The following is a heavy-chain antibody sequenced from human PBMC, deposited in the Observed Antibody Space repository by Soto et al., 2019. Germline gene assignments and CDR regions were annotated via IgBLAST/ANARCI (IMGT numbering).Heavy chain of an antibody. CDR1: GFTFSNAW. CDR3: TTDRYYYDSSGSLTLEYFDY. J-gene: IGHJ4*02. Sequence: GGSLRLSCAASGFTFSNAWMNWVRQAPGKGLEWVGRIKSKTDGGTTDYAAPVKGRFTISRDDSKNTLYLQMNSLKTEDTAVYYCTTDRYYYDSSGSLTLEYFDYWGQGTLVTVSS. CDR2: IKSKTDGGTT. V-gene: IGHV3-15*07. D-gene: IGHD3-22*01.